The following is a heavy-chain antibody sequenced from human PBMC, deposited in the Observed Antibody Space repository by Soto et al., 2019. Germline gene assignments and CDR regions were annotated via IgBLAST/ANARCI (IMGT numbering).Heavy chain of an antibody. V-gene: IGHV1-18*01. CDR1: GYTFSRYG. D-gene: IGHD2-8*01. Sequence: QGQLVQSGPEVKKPGASVKVSCKASGYTFSRYGISWVRQAPGQGLEWMGWVSGYNGDTKYAQKVQGRVTMTIDTSTYTAYMELRSLTSDDTAKYYCAKNGQHPYYYYGMDVWGQGTTVTVSS. J-gene: IGHJ6*02. CDR3: AKNGQHPYYYYGMDV. CDR2: VSGYNGDT.